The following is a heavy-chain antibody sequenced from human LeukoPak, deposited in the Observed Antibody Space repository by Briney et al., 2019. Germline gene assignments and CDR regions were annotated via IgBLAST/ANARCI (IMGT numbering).Heavy chain of an antibody. CDR3: AKHNPKYYDFWSGYYGY. J-gene: IGHJ4*02. V-gene: IGHV3-23*01. CDR2: ISGSGGST. Sequence: GGSLRLSCAASGFTFSSYAMSWVRQAPGKGLEWVSAISGSGGSTYYADSVKGRFTISRDNSKNTLYLQMNSLRAEDTAVYYCAKHNPKYYDFWSGYYGYWGQGTLVTVSS. D-gene: IGHD3-3*01. CDR1: GFTFSSYA.